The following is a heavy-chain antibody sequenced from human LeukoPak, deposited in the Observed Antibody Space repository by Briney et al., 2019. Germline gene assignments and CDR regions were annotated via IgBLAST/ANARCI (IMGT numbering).Heavy chain of an antibody. CDR1: GSSISSYY. D-gene: IGHD1-26*01. CDR2: IFTSGST. J-gene: IGHJ4*02. CDR3: AGDRMGEVGTDVDNHYFDY. V-gene: IGHV4-4*07. Sequence: PSESLSLTCTVSGSSISSYYWSWIRQPAGKGLDWIGRIFTSGSTNYIPSLRSRVTMSVDTSKNQLSLKLSSVTAADTAVYYCAGDRMGEVGTDVDNHYFDYWGRGTLVTLSS.